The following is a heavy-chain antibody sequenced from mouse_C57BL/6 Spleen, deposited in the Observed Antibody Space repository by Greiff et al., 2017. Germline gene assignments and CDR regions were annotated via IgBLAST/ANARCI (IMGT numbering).Heavy chain of an antibody. CDR3: ARDWNYFDY. V-gene: IGHV1-55*01. D-gene: IGHD4-1*01. Sequence: QVQLQQPGAELVKPGASVKLSCKASGYTFTSYWITWVKQRPGQGLEWIGDIYPGSGSTNYNEKFKSKATLTVDTSSSTAYMQLSSPTSEDSAVYYCARDWNYFDYWGQGTTLTVSS. CDR1: GYTFTSYW. CDR2: IYPGSGST. J-gene: IGHJ2*01.